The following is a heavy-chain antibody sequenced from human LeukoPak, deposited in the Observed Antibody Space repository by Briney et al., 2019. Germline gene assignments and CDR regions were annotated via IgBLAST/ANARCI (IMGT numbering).Heavy chain of an antibody. J-gene: IGHJ4*02. V-gene: IGHV1-24*01. D-gene: IGHD1-26*01. Sequence: ASVKVSRKVSGYTLTELSMHWVRQAPGKGLEWMGGFDPEDGETIYAQKFQGGVTMTEDTSTDTAYMELSSLRSEDTAVYYCATAHGSYLLTAFDYWGQGTLVTVSS. CDR3: ATAHGSYLLTAFDY. CDR2: FDPEDGET. CDR1: GYTLTELS.